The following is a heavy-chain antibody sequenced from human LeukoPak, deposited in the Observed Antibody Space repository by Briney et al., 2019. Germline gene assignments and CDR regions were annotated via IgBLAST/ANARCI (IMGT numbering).Heavy chain of an antibody. CDR3: ARHGSYGSGSYFAQN. J-gene: IGHJ4*02. D-gene: IGHD3-10*01. Sequence: SETLSFTCTVSGGSMSSSSYYWGWIRQPPGKGLEWIGSIYYSGSTYYNPSLKSRVTISVDTSKNQFSLKLSSVTAADTAVYYCARHGSYGSGSYFAQNWGQGTLVTVSS. CDR1: GGSMSSSSYY. CDR2: IYYSGST. V-gene: IGHV4-39*01.